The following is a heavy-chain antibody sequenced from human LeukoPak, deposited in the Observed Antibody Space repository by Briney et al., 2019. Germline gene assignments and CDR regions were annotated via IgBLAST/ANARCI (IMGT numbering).Heavy chain of an antibody. CDR1: GFTFDDYA. Sequence: GGSLRLSCAASGFTFDDYAMHWVRQAPGKGLEWVSGISWNSGSIGYADSVKGRFTISRDNAKNSLYLQMNSLRAEDTALYYCAKDIKPSYYDFWSGSPLAFDPWGQGTLVTVPS. J-gene: IGHJ5*02. CDR2: ISWNSGSI. V-gene: IGHV3-9*01. CDR3: AKDIKPSYYDFWSGSPLAFDP. D-gene: IGHD3-3*01.